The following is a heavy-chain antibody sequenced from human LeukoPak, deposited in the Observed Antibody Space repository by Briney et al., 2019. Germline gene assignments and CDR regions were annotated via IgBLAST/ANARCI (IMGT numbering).Heavy chain of an antibody. CDR3: AREPKVGWFDP. V-gene: IGHV4-4*07. CDR1: GGSISYYY. Sequence: SETLSLTCTVSGGSISYYYWSWIRQPAGKGLEWIGRIYTSGTTNYNPSLKSRVTMSVDTSKNQFSLKLSSVTAADTAVYYCAREPKVGWFDPWGQGTLVTVSS. J-gene: IGHJ5*02. CDR2: IYTSGTT.